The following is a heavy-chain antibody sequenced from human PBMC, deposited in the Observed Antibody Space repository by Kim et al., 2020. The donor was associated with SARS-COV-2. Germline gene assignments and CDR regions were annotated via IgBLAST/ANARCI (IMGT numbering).Heavy chain of an antibody. Sequence: GGSLRLSCAASGFTFSDYYMSWIRQAPGKGLEWVSYISSSGSTIYYADSVKGRFTISRDNAKNSLYLQMNSLRAEDTAVYYCARDQGYYDIFHDAFDIWGQGTMVTVSS. CDR1: GFTFSDYY. V-gene: IGHV3-11*04. CDR3: ARDQGYYDIFHDAFDI. D-gene: IGHD3-9*01. J-gene: IGHJ3*02. CDR2: ISSSGSTI.